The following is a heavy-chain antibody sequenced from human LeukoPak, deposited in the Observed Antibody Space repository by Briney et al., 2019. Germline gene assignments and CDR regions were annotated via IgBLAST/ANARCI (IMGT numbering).Heavy chain of an antibody. J-gene: IGHJ4*02. CDR1: GYTFTGYY. V-gene: IGHV1-2*02. Sequence: ASVKVSCKASGYTFTGYYMHWVRQAPGQGLDWMGWINPNSGGTNYAQKFQGRVTMTRDTSISTAYMELSRLRSDDTAVYYCARYARGYYDSSGYDYWGQGTLVTVSS. CDR2: INPNSGGT. D-gene: IGHD3-22*01. CDR3: ARYARGYYDSSGYDY.